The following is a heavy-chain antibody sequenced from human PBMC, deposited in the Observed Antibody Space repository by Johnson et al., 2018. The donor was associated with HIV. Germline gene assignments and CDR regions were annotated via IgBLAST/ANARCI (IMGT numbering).Heavy chain of an antibody. CDR3: ATAGLRYFDWFTGAFDI. V-gene: IGHV3-30*04. CDR2: ISSDGSNK. CDR1: GFTFSSYA. Sequence: QMQLVESGGGVVQPGRSLRLSCAASGFTFSSYAMHWVRQAPGKGLEWVAFISSDGSNKYFAVSVTGRFSISRDNSKNTLYLQMNSLRAEDTAVYYCATAGLRYFDWFTGAFDIWGQGTMVTVSS. J-gene: IGHJ3*02. D-gene: IGHD3-9*01.